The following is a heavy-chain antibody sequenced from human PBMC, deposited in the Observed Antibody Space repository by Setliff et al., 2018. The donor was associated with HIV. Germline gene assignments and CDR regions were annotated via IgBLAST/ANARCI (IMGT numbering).Heavy chain of an antibody. Sequence: GVLKISCAASGLPFSNFAMGWVRQAPGKGLQWVAFIGSAGDATNYAYAVQGRFTISRDNSKNRVYLQMNSLRVDDTATYYCAKFVGAGSDYFDFWGRGAQVTVSS. CDR3: AKFVGAGSDYFDF. CDR1: GLPFSNFA. CDR2: IGSAGDAT. D-gene: IGHD6-13*01. J-gene: IGHJ4*02. V-gene: IGHV3-23*01.